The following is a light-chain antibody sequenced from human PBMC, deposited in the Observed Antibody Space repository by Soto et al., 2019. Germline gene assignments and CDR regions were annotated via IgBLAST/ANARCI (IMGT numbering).Light chain of an antibody. CDR2: AAS. CDR1: QSITSY. J-gene: IGKJ5*01. Sequence: DIQMTQSPSTLSASVGYRITITCRASQSITSYLNWYQQKPGKAPNLLIYAASSLQSGVPSRFSGSGSGTDFTRTISSLQPEDFATYYCQQSYTTPYTFGQGTRLEIK. CDR3: QQSYTTPYT. V-gene: IGKV1-39*01.